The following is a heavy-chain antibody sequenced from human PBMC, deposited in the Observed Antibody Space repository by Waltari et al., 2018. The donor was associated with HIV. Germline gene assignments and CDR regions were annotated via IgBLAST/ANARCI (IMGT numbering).Heavy chain of an antibody. Sequence: QVQLQESGPGLVKPSETLCLTCSVSGGSVSSGSYYWSGIRQPPGKGLEWIGYFYYSGSTNYNPSLKRRVTISLDTSKNNFSLRLSSVTAADTAVYYCARERGGKYNYYYYGMDVWGQGTTVTVSS. J-gene: IGHJ6*02. CDR2: FYYSGST. V-gene: IGHV4-61*03. D-gene: IGHD1-20*01. CDR1: GGSVSSGSYY. CDR3: ARERGGKYNYYYYGMDV.